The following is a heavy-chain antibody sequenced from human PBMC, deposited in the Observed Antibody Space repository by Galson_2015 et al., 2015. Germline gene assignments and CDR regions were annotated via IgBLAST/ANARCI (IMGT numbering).Heavy chain of an antibody. CDR2: IIPILGIT. Sequence: SVKVSCKASGGTFSSYAISWVRQAPGQGLEWMGRIIPILGITNYAQKFQGRVTITADKSTNTAYLELISLRSEDTAVYYCATGSSPAPGGGSDPWGQGTLVTVSS. J-gene: IGHJ5*02. CDR3: ATGSSPAPGGGSDP. V-gene: IGHV1-69*04. D-gene: IGHD6-13*01. CDR1: GGTFSSYA.